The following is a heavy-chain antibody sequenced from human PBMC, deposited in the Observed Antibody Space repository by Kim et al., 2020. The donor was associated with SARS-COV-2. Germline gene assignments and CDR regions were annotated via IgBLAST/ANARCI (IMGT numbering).Heavy chain of an antibody. J-gene: IGHJ6*02. CDR1: GFTFGPFW. V-gene: IGHV3-7*01. CDR2: IKGDGSEN. Sequence: GGSLRLSCAASGFTFGPFWMAWVRQAPGKGPEWVANIKGDGSENYYVDSVEGRFTIPRDNAKATMYLQMNSLRVEDTAIDYFVRAGKPWGMDVWGQGTT. CDR3: VRAGKPWGMDV. D-gene: IGHD7-27*01.